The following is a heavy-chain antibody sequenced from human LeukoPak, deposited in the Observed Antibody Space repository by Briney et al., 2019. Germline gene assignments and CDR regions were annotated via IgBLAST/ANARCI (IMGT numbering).Heavy chain of an antibody. CDR1: GFTFSIHS. CDR2: VSSSGSSM. D-gene: IGHD4-17*01. V-gene: IGHV3-48*01. Sequence: GGSLRLSCAASGFTFSIHSMNWVRQAPGKGLEWVSYVSSSGSSMKYADSVKGRFTISRDNAKNSLYLQMNSLRAEDTAVYYCASLILSSVATATTGDFDLWGRGTLVTVSS. CDR3: ASLILSSVATATTGDFDL. J-gene: IGHJ2*01.